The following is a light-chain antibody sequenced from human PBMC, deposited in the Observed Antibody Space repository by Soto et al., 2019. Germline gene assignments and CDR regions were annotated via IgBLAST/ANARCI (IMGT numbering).Light chain of an antibody. CDR2: NNN. J-gene: IGLJ2*01. CDR3: AVWDDSLNGLV. Sequence: QSVLTQPPSASGTPGQRVTISCSGSRSNIGSNYAYWYQHLPGTAPKLLIYNNNQRPSGVPDRFSGSKSGTSASLAISGLQSEDEADYYCAVWDDSLNGLVFGGGTKLTVL. V-gene: IGLV1-44*01. CDR1: RSNIGSNY.